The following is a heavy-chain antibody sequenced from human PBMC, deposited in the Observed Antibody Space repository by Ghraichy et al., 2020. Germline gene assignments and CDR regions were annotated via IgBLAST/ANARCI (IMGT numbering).Heavy chain of an antibody. CDR3: AKYSTGWPTGDNSDY. CDR1: GFTFSSYA. V-gene: IGHV3-23*01. Sequence: GGSLRLSCAASGFTFSSYALTWVRQAPGKGLEWVSGISGSGGSTYYADSVKGRFTISRDTSRNTLYLQMNSLRAEDTAVYYCAKYSTGWPTGDNSDYWGQGTLVTVSS. CDR2: ISGSGGST. D-gene: IGHD6-19*01. J-gene: IGHJ4*02.